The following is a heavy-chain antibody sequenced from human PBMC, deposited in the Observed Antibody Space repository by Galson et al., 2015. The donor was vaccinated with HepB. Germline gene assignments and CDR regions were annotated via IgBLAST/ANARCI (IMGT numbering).Heavy chain of an antibody. J-gene: IGHJ3*02. CDR2: ISRSSSHI. Sequence: SLRLSCAASGFTFRTYTMNWVRQAPGKGLEWVSSISRSSSHIYYADSVKGRFTVSRDNAKNSLYLQMNSLRAEDTAVYYCASGRREDYDSSGNDVFDMWGQGTMVTVSS. D-gene: IGHD3-22*01. CDR1: GFTFRTYT. V-gene: IGHV3-21*01. CDR3: ASGRREDYDSSGNDVFDM.